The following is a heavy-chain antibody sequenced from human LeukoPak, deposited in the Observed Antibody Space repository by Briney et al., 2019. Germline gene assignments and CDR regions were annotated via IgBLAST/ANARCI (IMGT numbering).Heavy chain of an antibody. CDR1: GYTFTSYY. CDR2: INPSGGST. Sequence: GASVKVSCKASGYTFTSYYMHWVRQAPGQGLEWMGIINPSGGSTSYAQKFQGRVTMTRDMSTSTDYMELSSLRSEDTAVYYCARGPEGYYYYYYMDVWGKGTTVTVSS. V-gene: IGHV1-46*01. J-gene: IGHJ6*03. CDR3: ARGPEGYYYYYYMDV.